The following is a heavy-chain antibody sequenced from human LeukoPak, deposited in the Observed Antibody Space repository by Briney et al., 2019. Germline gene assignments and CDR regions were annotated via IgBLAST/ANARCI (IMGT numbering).Heavy chain of an antibody. CDR2: ISWDGGST. Sequence: GGSLRLSCAASGFTFDDYTTHWVRHAPGEGLEWVSLISWDGGSTYYADSVKGRFTISRDNSKNSLYLQMNSLRTEDTALYYCAKGAGYSYGSYFDYWGQGTLVTVSS. CDR3: AKGAGYSYGSYFDY. CDR1: GFTFDDYT. D-gene: IGHD5-18*01. V-gene: IGHV3-43*01. J-gene: IGHJ4*02.